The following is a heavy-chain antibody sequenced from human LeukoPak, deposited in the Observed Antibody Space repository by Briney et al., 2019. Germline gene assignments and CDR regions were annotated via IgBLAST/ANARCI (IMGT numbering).Heavy chain of an antibody. J-gene: IGHJ5*02. D-gene: IGHD3-10*01. CDR1: GSTFTTFD. V-gene: IGHV3-48*03. CDR3: ARDLAFGELFFSQPNRSDP. Sequence: GGSLRLSCTASGSTFTTFDMNWVRQAPGKGLEWISYITNSGNTIYYADSVKGRFTISRDNAKNSLFLQMNSLRAEDTAIYYCARDLAFGELFFSQPNRSDPWGQGTLVTVSS. CDR2: ITNSGNTI.